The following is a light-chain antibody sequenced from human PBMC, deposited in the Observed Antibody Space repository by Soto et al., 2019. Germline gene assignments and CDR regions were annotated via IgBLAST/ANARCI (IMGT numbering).Light chain of an antibody. CDR3: LLWDDRLGAVI. Sequence: QSVLTQPPSASGTPGQRVFISCSGSSSNIGGTNYAYWYQQLPGAAPKLLMHSNNLRPSGVPERISGSKSGTSASLAISGLRYEDEAVYYCLLWDDRLGAVIFGPGTQVTVL. CDR1: SSNIGGTNY. CDR2: SNN. V-gene: IGLV1-47*02. J-gene: IGLJ1*01.